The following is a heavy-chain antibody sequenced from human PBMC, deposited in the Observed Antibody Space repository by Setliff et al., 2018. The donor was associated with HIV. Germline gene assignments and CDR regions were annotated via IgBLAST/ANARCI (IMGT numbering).Heavy chain of an antibody. Sequence: SETLSLTCTVSGGSISGYYWSWIRQPPGKGLEWIGYITYSGSTKYNPSLKSRVTISIDTSENQFSLKLSSVTPADTAVYYCARAPFYYGSGSYQTFDYWGQGTLVTVSS. D-gene: IGHD3-10*01. CDR1: GGSISGYY. CDR3: ARAPFYYGSGSYQTFDY. V-gene: IGHV4-59*01. CDR2: ITYSGST. J-gene: IGHJ4*02.